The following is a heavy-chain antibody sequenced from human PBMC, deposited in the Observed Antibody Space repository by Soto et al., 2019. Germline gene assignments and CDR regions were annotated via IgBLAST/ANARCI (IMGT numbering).Heavy chain of an antibody. CDR2: ITGSSGST. CDR1: GFTFGQFV. J-gene: IGHJ5*02. D-gene: IGHD4-17*01. CDR3: AKAATGWFAP. V-gene: IGHV3-23*01. Sequence: EEQLLESGGDLVQPGGSLRLSCAASGFTFGQFVMTWVRQAPGKGLEWVSTITGSSGSTTYTESVKGRFTISRDNSKNSLYLQMNNLRADDTAIYYCAKAATGWFAPWGRGTLVTVSS.